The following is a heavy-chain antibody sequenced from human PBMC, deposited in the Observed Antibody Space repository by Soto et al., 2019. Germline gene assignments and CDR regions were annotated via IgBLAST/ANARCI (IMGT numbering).Heavy chain of an antibody. J-gene: IGHJ3*02. Sequence: QVQLVQSGAEVKKPGSSVKVSCKASGGTFSSYAISWVRQAPGQGLEWMGGIIPIFGTANYAQKFRGRVTITADESTSTAYMELSSLRSEDTAVYYCARPITEVDIVARDDAFDIWGQGTMVTVSS. CDR1: GGTFSSYA. V-gene: IGHV1-69*01. D-gene: IGHD5-12*01. CDR2: IIPIFGTA. CDR3: ARPITEVDIVARDDAFDI.